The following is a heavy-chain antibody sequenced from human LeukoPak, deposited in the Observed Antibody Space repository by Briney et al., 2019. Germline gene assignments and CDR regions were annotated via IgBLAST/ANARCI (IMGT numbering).Heavy chain of an antibody. Sequence: GGSLRLSCAASGFTFSSYSMNWVRQAPGKGLEWVSYISSSSSTIYYADSVKGRFTISRDNAKNSLYLQMNSLRAEDTAVYYCAREPYYDFWSGWPPPLDMDVWGKGTTVTVSS. J-gene: IGHJ6*03. D-gene: IGHD3-3*01. CDR2: ISSSSSTI. CDR3: AREPYYDFWSGWPPPLDMDV. V-gene: IGHV3-48*01. CDR1: GFTFSSYS.